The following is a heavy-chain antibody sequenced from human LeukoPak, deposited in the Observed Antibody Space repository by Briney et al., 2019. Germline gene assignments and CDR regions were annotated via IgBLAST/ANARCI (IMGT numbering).Heavy chain of an antibody. Sequence: GGSLRLSCAASGFTFDDYAMHWVRQAPGKGLEWVSGISWNSGSIGYADSVKGRFTISRDNAKNSLYLQMNSLRAEDMALYYCAKDAMVRGVISPNNWFDPWGQGTLVTVSS. CDR3: AKDAMVRGVISPNNWFDP. D-gene: IGHD3-10*01. V-gene: IGHV3-9*03. CDR2: ISWNSGSI. J-gene: IGHJ5*02. CDR1: GFTFDDYA.